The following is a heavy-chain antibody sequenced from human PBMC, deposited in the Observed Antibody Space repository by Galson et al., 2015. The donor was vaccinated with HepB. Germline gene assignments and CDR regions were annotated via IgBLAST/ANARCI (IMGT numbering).Heavy chain of an antibody. CDR3: AAIGGNYPSDY. CDR2: IRHDGSEK. V-gene: IGHV3-7*01. CDR1: GFIFSTYW. Sequence: SLRLSCAASGFIFSTYWMNWVRQAPGKGLEWVASIRHDGSEKTYVDSVKGRFTISRDNDKNLLYLQMNSLRAEDTAVYYCAAIGGNYPSDYWGQGTLVTVSS. D-gene: IGHD1-26*01. J-gene: IGHJ4*02.